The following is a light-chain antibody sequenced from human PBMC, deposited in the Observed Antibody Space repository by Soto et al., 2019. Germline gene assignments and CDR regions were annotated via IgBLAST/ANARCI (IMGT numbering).Light chain of an antibody. CDR1: KIVSTN. J-gene: IGKJ4*01. CDR2: GAS. V-gene: IGKV3-15*01. CDR3: QHYNNWPRT. Sequence: DIVMPQSPATLSVSPGESTTLSCRASKIVSTNLAWYQQKPGQAPRLLIYGASTRATGIPDRFSGSGSGTEFTLTISSLQAEDVAVYYCQHYNNWPRTFGEGTKVEIK.